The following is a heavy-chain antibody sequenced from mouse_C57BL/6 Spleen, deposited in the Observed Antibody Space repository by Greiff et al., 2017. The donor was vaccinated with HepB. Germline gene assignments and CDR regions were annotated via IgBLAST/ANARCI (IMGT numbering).Heavy chain of an antibody. CDR2: INPNNGGT. CDR3: ARELYYDYDNWFAY. J-gene: IGHJ3*01. D-gene: IGHD2-4*01. CDR1: GYTFTDYN. Sequence: EVQLQQSGPELVKPGASVKMSCKASGYTFTDYNMHWVKQSHGKSLEWIGYINPNNGGTSYNQKFKGKATLTVNKSSSTAYMELRSLTSEDSAVYYCARELYYDYDNWFAYWGQGTLVTVSA. V-gene: IGHV1-22*01.